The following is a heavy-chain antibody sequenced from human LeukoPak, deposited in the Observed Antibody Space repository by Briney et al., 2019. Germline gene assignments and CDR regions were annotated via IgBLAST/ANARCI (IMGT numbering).Heavy chain of an antibody. D-gene: IGHD6-19*01. CDR1: GFTFSSYS. CDR3: ARSPVKYSSGWYEGNWFDP. V-gene: IGHV3-21*01. CDR2: ISSSSSYI. Sequence: GGSLRLSCAASGFTFSSYSMNWVRQAPGKGLEWVSSISSSSSYIYYADSVKGRFTISRDNAKNSLYLQMNSLRAEDTAVYYCARSPVKYSSGWYEGNWFDPWGQGTLVTVSS. J-gene: IGHJ5*02.